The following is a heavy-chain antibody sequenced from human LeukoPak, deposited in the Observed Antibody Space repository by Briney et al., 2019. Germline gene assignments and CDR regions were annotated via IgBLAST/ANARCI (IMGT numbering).Heavy chain of an antibody. V-gene: IGHV4-61*02. CDR2: IYTSGST. Sequence: SETLSLTCTVSGGSISSGSYYWSWIRQPAGKGLEWIGRIYTSGSTNYNPSLKSQVTISVDTSKNQFSLKLSSVTAADTAVYYCARGDYYDSSIAFDIWGQGTMVTVSS. D-gene: IGHD3-22*01. CDR1: GGSISSGSYY. CDR3: ARGDYYDSSIAFDI. J-gene: IGHJ3*02.